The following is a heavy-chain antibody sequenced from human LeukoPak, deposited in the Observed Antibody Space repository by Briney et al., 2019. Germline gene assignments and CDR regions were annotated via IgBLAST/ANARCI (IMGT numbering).Heavy chain of an antibody. CDR2: IYHTGDS. V-gene: IGHV4-31*03. J-gene: IGHJ5*02. CDR3: GKGGGNSNS. D-gene: IGHD4-23*01. CDR1: GTSVSNYTMH. Sequence: SETLTLTCSVSGTSVSNYTMHWNWIRQQPGKGREWIGYIYHTGDSFYSRSLKSRVTILLDTSQNQFSLKMTSVAGADTARYYCGKGGGNSNSWGQGTLVTVSS.